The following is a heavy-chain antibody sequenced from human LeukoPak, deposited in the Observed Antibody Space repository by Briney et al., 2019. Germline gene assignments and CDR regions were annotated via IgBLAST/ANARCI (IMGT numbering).Heavy chain of an antibody. CDR1: GGSISSYY. V-gene: IGHV4-59*08. Sequence: SETLSLTCTVSGGSISSYYWNWIRQPPGKGLEWIGYIYDSGSTNYNPSLKSRVTISVDTSKNQVSLKLNSVTVADTAVYYCARPGSGAYWYFDLWGRGTLVTVSS. CDR2: IYDSGST. CDR3: ARPGSGAYWYFDL. J-gene: IGHJ2*01. D-gene: IGHD1-1*01.